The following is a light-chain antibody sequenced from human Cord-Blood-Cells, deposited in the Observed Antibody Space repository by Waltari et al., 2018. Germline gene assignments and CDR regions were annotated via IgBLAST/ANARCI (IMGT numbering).Light chain of an antibody. CDR2: DAS. CDR3: QQYDNLPIT. V-gene: IGKV1-33*01. J-gene: IGKJ5*01. Sequence: DIQMTQSPSSLSVSVGDRVTITCQASQDISNYLNWYQQKPGKAPKLLIYDASNFETGVPSRCSGSGSGTDFTFTISSLQPEDIATYYCQQYDNLPITFGQGTRLEIK. CDR1: QDISNY.